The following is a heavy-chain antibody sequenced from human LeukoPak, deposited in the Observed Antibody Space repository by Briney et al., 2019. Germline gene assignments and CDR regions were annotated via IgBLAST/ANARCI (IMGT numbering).Heavy chain of an antibody. D-gene: IGHD2-15*01. V-gene: IGHV4-34*01. J-gene: IGHJ5*02. CDR3: ARGSSSNFRGGTRRGWFDP. Sequence: SETLSLTCAVYGGSFSGYYWSWIRQPPGKGLEWIGEINHSGSTNYNPSLKSRVTISVDTSKNQFSLKLSSVTAADTAVYYCARGSSSNFRGGTRRGWFDPWGQGTLVTVSS. CDR2: INHSGST. CDR1: GGSFSGYY.